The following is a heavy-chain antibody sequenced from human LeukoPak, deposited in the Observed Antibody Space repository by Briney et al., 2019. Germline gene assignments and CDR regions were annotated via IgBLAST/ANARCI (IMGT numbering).Heavy chain of an antibody. CDR1: GFTFSNHY. CDR3: AKDRGPVGATRFDY. Sequence: GGSLRLSCAASGFTFSNHYISWIRQAPGKGLEWVSAISGSGGSTYYADSVKGRFTISRDNSKNTLYLQMNSLRAEDTAVYYCAKDRGPVGATRFDYWGRGTLVTVSS. D-gene: IGHD1-26*01. CDR2: ISGSGGST. J-gene: IGHJ4*02. V-gene: IGHV3-23*01.